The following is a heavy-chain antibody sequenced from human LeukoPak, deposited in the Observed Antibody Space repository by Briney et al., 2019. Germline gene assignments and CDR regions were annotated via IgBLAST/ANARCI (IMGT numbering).Heavy chain of an antibody. CDR1: GFTFSSYA. V-gene: IGHV3-30*04. CDR2: ISYDGSNK. D-gene: IGHD6-6*01. CDR3: ARDRGYRHSSSSRIDY. Sequence: GRSLRLSCAASGFTFSSYAMHWVRQAPGKGLEWVAVISYDGSNKYYADSVKGRFTISRDNSKNTLYLQMNSLRAEDTAVYYCARDRGYRHSSSSRIDYWGQGTLVTVSS. J-gene: IGHJ4*02.